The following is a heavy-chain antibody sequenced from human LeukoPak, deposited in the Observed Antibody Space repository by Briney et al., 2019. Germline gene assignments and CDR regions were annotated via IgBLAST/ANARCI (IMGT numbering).Heavy chain of an antibody. Sequence: SQTLSLTCAISGDSVSSNSAAWTWIRQSPSRGLEWLGRTYYRSKWYNDYTVSMRSRITISPDTSKNQFSLQLNSVTPEDTAVYYCARGMVKINYYMDVWGKGTTVTVSS. D-gene: IGHD4-23*01. CDR2: TYYRSKWYN. J-gene: IGHJ6*03. V-gene: IGHV6-1*01. CDR1: GDSVSSNSAA. CDR3: ARGMVKINYYMDV.